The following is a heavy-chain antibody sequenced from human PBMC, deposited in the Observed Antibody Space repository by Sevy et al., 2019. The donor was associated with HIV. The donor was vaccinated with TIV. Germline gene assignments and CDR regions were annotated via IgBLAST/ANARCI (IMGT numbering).Heavy chain of an antibody. Sequence: GGSLRLSCAASGFTFSTYWMSWVRQAPGKGLERVANINQDGSEKYYVDSVKGRFTISRDNAKNSLYLQMNSLRAEDTAVYYCARPYSSASHGTFDIWGQGTMVTVSS. J-gene: IGHJ3*02. CDR3: ARPYSSASHGTFDI. V-gene: IGHV3-7*01. D-gene: IGHD6-19*01. CDR1: GFTFSTYW. CDR2: INQDGSEK.